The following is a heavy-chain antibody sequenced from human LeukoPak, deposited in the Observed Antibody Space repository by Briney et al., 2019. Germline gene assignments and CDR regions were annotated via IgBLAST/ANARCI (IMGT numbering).Heavy chain of an antibody. J-gene: IGHJ4*02. Sequence: GESLKISCKGSGSRFTSYWISWVRQMPGKGLEWMGRIDPSDSYTNYSPSFQGHVTISADKSISTAYLQWSSLKAADTAMYYCARPSSGWYVLDYWGQGTLVTVSS. D-gene: IGHD6-19*01. CDR3: ARPSSGWYVLDY. V-gene: IGHV5-10-1*01. CDR1: GSRFTSYW. CDR2: IDPSDSYT.